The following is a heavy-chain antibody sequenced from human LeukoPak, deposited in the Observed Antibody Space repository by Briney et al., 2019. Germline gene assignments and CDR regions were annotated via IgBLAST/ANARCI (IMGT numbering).Heavy chain of an antibody. CDR3: ARVRPWIQDGMDV. V-gene: IGHV4-59*01. J-gene: IGHJ6*02. CDR1: GGSISSYY. Sequence: SETLSLTCTVSGGSISSYYWSWIRQPPGKGLEWIGYIYYSGSTNYNPSLRSGGTISVDTSKNQFSLKLSSVTAADTAVYYCARVRPWIQDGMDVWGQGTTVTVSS. CDR2: IYYSGST. D-gene: IGHD5-18*01.